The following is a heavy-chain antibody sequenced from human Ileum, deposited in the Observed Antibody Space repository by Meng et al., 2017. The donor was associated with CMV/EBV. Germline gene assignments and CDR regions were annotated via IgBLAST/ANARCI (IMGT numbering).Heavy chain of an antibody. CDR1: GFTFSSYA. J-gene: IGHJ4*02. CDR3: AKKNYNGIAAAGTGY. Sequence: YGFTFSSYAMSWVRQAPGKGLEWVSAISGSGGSTYYADSVKGRFTISRDNSKNTLYLQMNSLRAEDTAVYYCAKKNYNGIAAAGTGYWGQGTLVTVSS. D-gene: IGHD6-13*01. CDR2: ISGSGGST. V-gene: IGHV3-23*01.